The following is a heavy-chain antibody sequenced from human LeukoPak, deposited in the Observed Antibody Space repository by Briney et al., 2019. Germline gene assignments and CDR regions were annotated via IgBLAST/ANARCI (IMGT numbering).Heavy chain of an antibody. V-gene: IGHV1-46*01. J-gene: IGHJ4*02. CDR1: GYTFTSYY. Sequence: ASVKVSCKASGYTFTSYYMHWVRQAPGRGLEWMGIINPSGGSTSYAQKFQGRVTMTRDMSTSTVYMELSSLRSEDTAVYYCARDRYSGSYPGYYFDYWGQGTLVTVSS. CDR2: INPSGGST. CDR3: ARDRYSGSYPGYYFDY. D-gene: IGHD1-26*01.